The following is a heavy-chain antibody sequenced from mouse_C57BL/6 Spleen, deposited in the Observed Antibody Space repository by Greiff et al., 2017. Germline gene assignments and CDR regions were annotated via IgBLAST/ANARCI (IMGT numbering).Heavy chain of an antibody. CDR3: TRSVYSGSSYWYFDV. D-gene: IGHD1-1*01. CDR2: IDPETGGT. CDR1: GYTFTDYE. Sequence: QVQLQQSGAELVRPGASVTLSCKASGYTFTDYEMHWVKQTPVHGLEWIGAIDPETGGTDYNQKFKGKAILTADKSSSTAYMELRSLTSEDSAVYYCTRSVYSGSSYWYFDVWGTGTTVTVSS. V-gene: IGHV1-15*01. J-gene: IGHJ1*03.